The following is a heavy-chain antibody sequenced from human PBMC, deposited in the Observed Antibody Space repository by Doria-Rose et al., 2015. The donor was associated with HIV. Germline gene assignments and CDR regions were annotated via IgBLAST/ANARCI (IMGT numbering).Heavy chain of an antibody. CDR1: GGSFSGYY. CDR3: ARRPPYSSSWKY. CDR2: INHSGNS. D-gene: IGHD6-13*01. J-gene: IGHJ4*02. Sequence: VKLQQWGAGLLKPSEPLSLTCAVYGGSFSGYYWSWIRQSPGKGLQWIGEINHSGNSNYNPSLNSRVTVSVDTSKNQFSLKLRSVTAADTAVYYCARRPPYSSSWKYWGQGTLVTVSS. V-gene: IGHV4-34*01.